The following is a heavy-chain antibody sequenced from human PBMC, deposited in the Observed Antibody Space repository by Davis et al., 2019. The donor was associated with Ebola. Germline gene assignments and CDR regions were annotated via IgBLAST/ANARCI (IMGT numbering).Heavy chain of an antibody. J-gene: IGHJ5*02. V-gene: IGHV4-34*01. Sequence: SETLSLTCAVYGGSFSGYYWSWIRQPPGKGLEWIGEINHSGSTNYNPSLKSRVTISADTSKNQFSLKLRSVTAADTAVYYCARRNRHCSSTSCRNWFDPWGQGTLVTVSS. CDR2: INHSGST. D-gene: IGHD2-2*01. CDR1: GGSFSGYY. CDR3: ARRNRHCSSTSCRNWFDP.